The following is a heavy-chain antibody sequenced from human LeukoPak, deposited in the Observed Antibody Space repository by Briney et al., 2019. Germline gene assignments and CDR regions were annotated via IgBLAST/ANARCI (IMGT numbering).Heavy chain of an antibody. CDR1: GFTFSNAW. J-gene: IGHJ3*02. V-gene: IGHV3-15*01. CDR3: TTDLTMGGRGHAFDI. CDR2: IKSKTDGGTT. D-gene: IGHD1-14*01. Sequence: GGSLRLSCAASGFTFSNAWMSWVRQAPGKGREWVGRIKSKTDGGTTDYAAPVKGRFTISRDDSKNTLYLQMNGLKTEDTAVYYCTTDLTMGGRGHAFDIWGQGTMVTVSS.